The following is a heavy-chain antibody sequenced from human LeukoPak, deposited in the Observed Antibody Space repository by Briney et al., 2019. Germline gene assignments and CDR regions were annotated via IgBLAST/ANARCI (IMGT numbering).Heavy chain of an antibody. CDR2: IYYSGST. D-gene: IGHD2-2*01. CDR3: ARDRDIVVVPAADYYYYYGMDV. V-gene: IGHV4-31*03. Sequence: PSETLSLTCTVSGGSISSSSYYWSWIRQHPGKGLEWIGYIYYSGSTYYNPSLKSRVTISVDTSKNQFSLKLSSVTAADTAVYYCARDRDIVVVPAADYYYYYGMDVWGQGTTVTVSS. J-gene: IGHJ6*02. CDR1: GGSISSSSYY.